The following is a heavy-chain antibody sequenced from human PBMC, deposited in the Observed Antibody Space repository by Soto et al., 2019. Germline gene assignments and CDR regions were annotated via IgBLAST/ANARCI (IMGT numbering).Heavy chain of an antibody. CDR2: IYYSGST. Sequence: SETLSLTCTVSRGSIRNYYWSWTRQPPGKGLEWIGSIYYSGSTNYNPSLKSRVTISVDTSKNQFSLKLSSVTAADTAVYYCARVRCSGGSCYERGFDPWGQVTLVTVS. V-gene: IGHV4-59*08. CDR3: ARVRCSGGSCYERGFDP. J-gene: IGHJ5*02. CDR1: RGSIRNYY. D-gene: IGHD2-15*01.